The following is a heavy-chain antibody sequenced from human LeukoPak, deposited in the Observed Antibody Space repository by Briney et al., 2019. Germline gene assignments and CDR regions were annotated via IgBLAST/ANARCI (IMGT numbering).Heavy chain of an antibody. CDR1: GFTFDDYA. CDR3: AKGPDITIFGVVPDY. CDR2: ISGSGGST. J-gene: IGHJ4*02. V-gene: IGHV3-23*01. Sequence: GRSLRLSCAASGFTFDDYAMHWVRQAPGKGLEWVSAISGSGGSTYYADSVKGRFTISRDNSKNTLYLQMNSLRAEDTAVYYCAKGPDITIFGVVPDYWGQGTLVTVSS. D-gene: IGHD3-3*01.